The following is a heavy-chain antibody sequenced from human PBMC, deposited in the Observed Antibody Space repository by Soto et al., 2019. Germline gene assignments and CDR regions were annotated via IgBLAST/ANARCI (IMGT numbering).Heavy chain of an antibody. CDR1: GYTFTSYG. D-gene: IGHD3-22*01. V-gene: IGHV1-18*01. Sequence: ASEKVSWKASGYTFTSYGISWVRQAPGQGLEWMGWISAYNGNTNYAQKLQGRVTMTTDTSTSTAYMELRSLRSDDTAVYYCARVLVVVISVEAFDYWGQGTLVTVSS. J-gene: IGHJ4*02. CDR2: ISAYNGNT. CDR3: ARVLVVVISVEAFDY.